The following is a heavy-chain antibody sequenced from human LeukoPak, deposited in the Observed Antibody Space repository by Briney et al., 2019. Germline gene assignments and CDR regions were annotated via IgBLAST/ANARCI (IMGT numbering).Heavy chain of an antibody. V-gene: IGHV3-74*01. Sequence: PGGSLRLSCAASGFTFSSYCTHLVRQARGKAVVLVSRINPDGTSTTYADSVIGRFTISSEKTRNTLCLQMYSLTAEDKAVFYCARSRIGSLYYWGQGALVTASS. CDR3: ARSRIGSLYY. CDR1: GFTFSSYC. CDR2: INPDGTST. J-gene: IGHJ4*02. D-gene: IGHD2/OR15-2a*01.